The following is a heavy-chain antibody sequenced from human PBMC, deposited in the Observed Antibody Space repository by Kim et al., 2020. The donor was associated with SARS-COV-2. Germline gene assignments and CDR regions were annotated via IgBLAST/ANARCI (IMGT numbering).Heavy chain of an antibody. CDR3: ARGGARYYYDSSGYHY. Sequence: SVKGRFTISRDNAKNTLYLQMSSLRAEDTAVYYCARGGARYYYDSSGYHYWGQGTLVTVSS. J-gene: IGHJ4*02. V-gene: IGHV3-74*01. D-gene: IGHD3-22*01.